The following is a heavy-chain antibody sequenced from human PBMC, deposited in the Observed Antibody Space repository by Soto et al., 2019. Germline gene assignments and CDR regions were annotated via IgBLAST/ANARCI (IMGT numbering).Heavy chain of an antibody. J-gene: IGHJ4*02. CDR3: ARVGTVTITFDY. Sequence: PGGSLRLSCAASGFTFSDYYMSWIRQAPGKGLEWVSYISSSSSYTNYADSVKGRFTISRDNAKNSLYLQMNSLRAEDTAVYYCARVGTVTITFDYWGQGTLVTVSS. CDR2: ISSSSSYT. V-gene: IGHV3-11*06. D-gene: IGHD4-17*01. CDR1: GFTFSDYY.